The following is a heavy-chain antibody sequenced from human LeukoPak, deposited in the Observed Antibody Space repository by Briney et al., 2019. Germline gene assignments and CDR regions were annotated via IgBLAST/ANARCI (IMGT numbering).Heavy chain of an antibody. Sequence: GGSLRLSCAASGFTFSYYGIHWVRQAPGKGLEWVAVIWYDGSNKYYADSVKGRFTISRDNSKNTLYLQMNSLRVEDTAVYYCATDRGLYSSGWYFFQYWGQGTLVTVSS. CDR2: IWYDGSNK. CDR1: GFTFSYYG. D-gene: IGHD6-19*01. CDR3: ATDRGLYSSGWYFFQY. J-gene: IGHJ1*01. V-gene: IGHV3-33*01.